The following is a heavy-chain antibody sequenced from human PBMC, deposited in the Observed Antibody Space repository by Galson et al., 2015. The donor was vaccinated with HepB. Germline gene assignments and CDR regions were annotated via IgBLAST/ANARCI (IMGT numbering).Heavy chain of an antibody. CDR1: GFTFSSYA. D-gene: IGHD5-12*01. CDR3: ARDLRQGYDPAGAFDI. V-gene: IGHV3-30*04. CDR2: ISYDGSNK. Sequence: SLRLSCAASGFTFSSYAMHRVRQAPGKGLEWVAVISYDGSNKYYADSVKGRFTISRDNSKNTLYLQMNSLRAEDTAVYYCARDLRQGYDPAGAFDIWGQGTMVTVSS. J-gene: IGHJ3*02.